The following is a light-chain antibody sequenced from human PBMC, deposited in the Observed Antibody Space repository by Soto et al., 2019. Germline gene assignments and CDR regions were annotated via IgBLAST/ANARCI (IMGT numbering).Light chain of an antibody. CDR2: EGS. Sequence: QSAPTQPDSVSGSPGQTITISCTGTSSDVGSYNLVSWYQQHPGKAPKLMIYEGSKRPSGVSNRFSGSKSGNTASLTISGLQAEDEADYYCCSYAGSSTFYVFGTGTKV. CDR1: SSDVGSYNL. J-gene: IGLJ1*01. CDR3: CSYAGSSTFYV. V-gene: IGLV2-23*01.